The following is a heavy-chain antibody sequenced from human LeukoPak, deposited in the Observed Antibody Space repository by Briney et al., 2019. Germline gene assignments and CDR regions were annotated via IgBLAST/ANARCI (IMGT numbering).Heavy chain of an antibody. V-gene: IGHV3-23*01. CDR3: ANFAVIDSLPDY. J-gene: IGHJ4*02. CDR2: ITGSGGST. CDR1: GFTVSSNY. Sequence: GSLRLSCAASGFTVSSNYMSWVRQAPGKGLEWVSSITGSGGSTYYADSVKGRFTISRDNSKNTLYLQMNSLRAEDTAVYYCANFAVIDSLPDYWGQGTLVTVSS. D-gene: IGHD3-9*01.